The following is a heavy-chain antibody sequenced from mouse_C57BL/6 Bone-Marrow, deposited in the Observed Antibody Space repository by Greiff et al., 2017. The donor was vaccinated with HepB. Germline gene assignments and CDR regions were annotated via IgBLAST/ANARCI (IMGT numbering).Heavy chain of an antibody. Sequence: QVQLKQSGPELVKPGASVKISCKASGYTFTDYYINWVKQRPGQGLEWIGWIFPGSGSTYYNEKFKGKATLTVDKSSSTAYMLLSSLTSEDSAVYFCARGATGYYGNFYFDYWGQGTTLTVSS. J-gene: IGHJ2*01. CDR2: IFPGSGST. CDR3: ARGATGYYGNFYFDY. D-gene: IGHD2-1*01. V-gene: IGHV1-75*01. CDR1: GYTFTDYY.